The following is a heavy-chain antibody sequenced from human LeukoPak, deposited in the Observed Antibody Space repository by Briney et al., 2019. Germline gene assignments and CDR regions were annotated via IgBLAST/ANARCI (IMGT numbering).Heavy chain of an antibody. CDR3: AKVRFSDSGRDGLDS. CDR1: GFSFSSCG. V-gene: IGHV3-30*02. Sequence: GGSLRLSCAASGFSFSSCGMHWVRQASGRGLEWVAFIRYDGSNKDYADSVKGRFTISRDNSKNTLYLEMNSLRAEDTAVYHCAKVRFSDSGRDGLDSWGQGTLVTVSS. D-gene: IGHD5-12*01. CDR2: IRYDGSNK. J-gene: IGHJ5*01.